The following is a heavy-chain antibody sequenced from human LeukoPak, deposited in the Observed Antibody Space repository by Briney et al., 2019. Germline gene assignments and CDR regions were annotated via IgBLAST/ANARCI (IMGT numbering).Heavy chain of an antibody. Sequence: SETLSLTCTVSGGSISSGSYYWGWIRQPPGKGLEWIGSIYYSGSTYYNPSLKSRVTISVDTSKNQFSLKLSSVTAADTAVYYCARSSGSGWYDYWGQGTLVTVSS. D-gene: IGHD6-19*01. V-gene: IGHV4-39*07. CDR3: ARSSGSGWYDY. CDR2: IYYSGST. J-gene: IGHJ4*02. CDR1: GGSISSGSYY.